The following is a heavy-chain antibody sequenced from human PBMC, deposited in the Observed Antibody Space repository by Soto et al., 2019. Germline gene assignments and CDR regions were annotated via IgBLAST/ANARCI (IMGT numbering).Heavy chain of an antibody. CDR2: INSDGSST. CDR3: ARGDHRVTAIFPDYYYYGMDV. J-gene: IGHJ6*02. CDR1: GFTFSSYW. V-gene: IGHV3-74*01. Sequence: GGSLRLSCAASGFTFSSYWMHWVRQAPGKGLVWASRINSDGSSTSYADSVKGRFTISRDNAKNTLYLQMNSLRAEDTAVYYCARGDHRVTAIFPDYYYYGMDVWGQGTTVTVSS. D-gene: IGHD2-21*02.